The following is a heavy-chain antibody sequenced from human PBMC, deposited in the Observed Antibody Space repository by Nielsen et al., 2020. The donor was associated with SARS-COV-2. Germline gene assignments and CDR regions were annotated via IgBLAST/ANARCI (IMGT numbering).Heavy chain of an antibody. J-gene: IGHJ4*02. CDR3: ARGVLRQWLVQ. Sequence: GESLKISCAASGFTFSSYWMHWVRQAPGKGLVWVSRINSDGSSTSYADSVKGRFTISRDNAKNTLYLQMNSLRAEDTAVYYCARGVLRQWLVQWGQGTLVTVSS. V-gene: IGHV3-74*01. CDR1: GFTFSSYW. CDR2: INSDGSST. D-gene: IGHD6-19*01.